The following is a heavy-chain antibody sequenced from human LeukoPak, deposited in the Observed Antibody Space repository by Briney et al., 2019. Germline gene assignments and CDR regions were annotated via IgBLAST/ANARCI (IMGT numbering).Heavy chain of an antibody. CDR3: ARSYSGSYEPGDY. CDR2: ISGSGGST. V-gene: IGHV3-23*01. Sequence: GGSLRLSCAASGFTFSSYAMSWVRQAPGKGLEWVSVISGSGGSTYYADSVKGRFTISRDNSKNTLYLQMNSLRAEDTAVYYCARSYSGSYEPGDYWGQGTLVTVSS. D-gene: IGHD1-26*01. J-gene: IGHJ4*02. CDR1: GFTFSSYA.